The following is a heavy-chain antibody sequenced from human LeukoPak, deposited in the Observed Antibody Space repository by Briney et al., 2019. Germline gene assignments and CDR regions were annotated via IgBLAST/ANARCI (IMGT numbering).Heavy chain of an antibody. J-gene: IGHJ4*02. CDR2: VNRDGSET. Sequence: PAGGSLRLSCAASGFTLSNHWMTWVRQVPGRGPEWVANVNRDGSETYYLDSVKGRFTISKDNAKNSLYLQMNSLRPEDTAIYYCAREGYYGSGSPPSLYFDYWGQGTLVTVSS. CDR3: AREGYYGSGSPPSLYFDY. V-gene: IGHV3-7*01. D-gene: IGHD3-10*01. CDR1: GFTLSNHW.